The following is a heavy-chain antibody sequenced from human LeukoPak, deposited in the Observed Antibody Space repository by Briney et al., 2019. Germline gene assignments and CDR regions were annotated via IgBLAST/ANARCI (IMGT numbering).Heavy chain of an antibody. D-gene: IGHD2-15*01. CDR2: IYYSGST. Sequence: PSETLSLTCTVSGGYIYSNYWSWIRQPPGKGLEWIGYIYYSGSTNYNPSLKSRVTMSVDTSKNQFSLKLSSVTAADTAVYYCARDPYCSGGSCYEKNNWFDPWGQGTLVTVSS. CDR3: ARDPYCSGGSCYEKNNWFDP. J-gene: IGHJ5*02. CDR1: GGYIYSNY. V-gene: IGHV4-59*12.